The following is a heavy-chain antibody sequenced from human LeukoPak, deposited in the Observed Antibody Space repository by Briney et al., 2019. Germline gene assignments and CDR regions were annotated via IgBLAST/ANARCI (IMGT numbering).Heavy chain of an antibody. CDR1: GFTFSSYA. Sequence: GGSLRLSCAASGFTFSSYAMSWVRQAPGKGLEWVSAISGSGGSTYYADSVKGRFTISRDNSKNTLYLQMSSLRAEDTAVYYCAKHTYYYDSSGYYSPFDYWGQGTLVTVSS. CDR2: ISGSGGST. J-gene: IGHJ4*02. D-gene: IGHD3-22*01. CDR3: AKHTYYYDSSGYYSPFDY. V-gene: IGHV3-23*01.